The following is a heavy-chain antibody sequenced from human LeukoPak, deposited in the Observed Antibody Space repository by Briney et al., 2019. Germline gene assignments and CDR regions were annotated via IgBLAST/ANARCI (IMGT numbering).Heavy chain of an antibody. Sequence: PGGSLRLSCAASGFTFSTYGMHWVRQAPGKGPEWVAVIWYDGSNKYYADSVKGRFTISRDNSKNTLSLEMNSLRAEDTAVYYCARAPNDYGDFSWGQGTLVTVSS. CDR1: GFTFSTYG. J-gene: IGHJ5*02. V-gene: IGHV3-33*01. CDR3: ARAPNDYGDFS. CDR2: IWYDGSNK. D-gene: IGHD4-17*01.